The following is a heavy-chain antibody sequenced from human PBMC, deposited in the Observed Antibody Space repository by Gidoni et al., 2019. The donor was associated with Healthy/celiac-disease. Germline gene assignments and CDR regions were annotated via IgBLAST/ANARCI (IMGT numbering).Heavy chain of an antibody. J-gene: IGHJ4*02. D-gene: IGHD6-13*01. Sequence: QLQLQESGPGLVKPSETLSSTCTVSGGASSSSSYYWGWIRQPPGKGLEWIGSIYYSGSTYYHPSLKSRVTISVDTSKNQFSLQLCSVTAADTAVYYCARTSGARWYSRSWYPTWGQGTLVTVSS. V-gene: IGHV4-39*01. CDR3: ARTSGARWYSRSWYPT. CDR1: GGASSSSSYY. CDR2: IYYSGST.